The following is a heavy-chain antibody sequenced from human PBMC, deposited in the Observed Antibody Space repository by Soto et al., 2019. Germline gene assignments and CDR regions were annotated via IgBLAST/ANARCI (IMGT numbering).Heavy chain of an antibody. Sequence: QVQLQQWGAGLLKPSETLSLTCAVYGGSFRGYYWSWIRQPPGKGLEWMGEINHSGSTNYNPSLKSRVTISVDTSKNQFSLKLNSVTAADTAVYYCARALGYTYGHLPIDYWGQGTLVTVSS. J-gene: IGHJ4*02. CDR2: INHSGST. V-gene: IGHV4-34*01. CDR1: GGSFRGYY. CDR3: ARALGYTYGHLPIDY. D-gene: IGHD5-18*01.